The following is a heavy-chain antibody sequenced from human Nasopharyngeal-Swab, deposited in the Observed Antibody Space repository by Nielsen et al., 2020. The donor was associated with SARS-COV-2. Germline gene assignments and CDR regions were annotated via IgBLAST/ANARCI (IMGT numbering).Heavy chain of an antibody. J-gene: IGHJ6*02. Sequence: GESLKISCAASGFTFSDYYMGWIRQAPGKGLEWVSVISGSDHTTYYADSVKGRFTISRDNSKNTVNLQMNSLRVEDTAIYYCAKDRDSGDDSDDYYHYYGMDVWGQGTTVTVFS. D-gene: IGHD5-12*01. CDR2: ISGSDHTT. CDR3: AKDRDSGDDSDDYYHYYGMDV. CDR1: GFTFSDYY. V-gene: IGHV3-23*01.